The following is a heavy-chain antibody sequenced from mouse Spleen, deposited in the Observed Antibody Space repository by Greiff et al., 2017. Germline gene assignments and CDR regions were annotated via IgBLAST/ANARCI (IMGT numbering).Heavy chain of an antibody. J-gene: IGHJ4*01. Sequence: QVQLQQSGPGLVQPSQSLSITCTVSGFSLTSYGVHWVRQSPGKGLEWLGVIWSGGSTDYNAAFISRLSISKDNSKSQVFFKMNSLQADDTAIYYCARIWYYGSSYKDYAMDYWGQGTSVTVSS. D-gene: IGHD1-1*01. V-gene: IGHV2-2*01. CDR3: ARIWYYGSSYKDYAMDY. CDR1: GFSLTSYG. CDR2: IWSGGST.